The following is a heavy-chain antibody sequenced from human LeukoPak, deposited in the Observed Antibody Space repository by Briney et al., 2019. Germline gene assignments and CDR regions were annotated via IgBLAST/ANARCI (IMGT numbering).Heavy chain of an antibody. V-gene: IGHV3-74*01. CDR3: ARGTSTHGDRHDY. CDR2: ISTDGSTT. D-gene: IGHD4-17*01. J-gene: IGHJ4*02. Sequence: GGSLRLSCEASEFTFSSHLMHWVRQAPGKGLVWVSRISTDGSTTIYADSVKGRFTISRDNAKNTLYLQMNSLRAEDTAVYYCARGTSTHGDRHDYWGQGTLVTVSS. CDR1: EFTFSSHL.